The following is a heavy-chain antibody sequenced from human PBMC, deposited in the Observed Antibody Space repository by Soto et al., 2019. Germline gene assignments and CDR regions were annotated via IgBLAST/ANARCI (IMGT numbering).Heavy chain of an antibody. V-gene: IGHV4-4*07. CDR2: ISTSGST. J-gene: IGHJ3*02. CDR3: ARTLLPDTKGAFDI. CDR1: GGSISSYF. Sequence: QVQLQESGPGLVKPSETLSLTCSVSGGSISSYFWSWIGQPAGKGLEWIGRISTSGSTNDNPSLKSRVSMSMDTSNNQFSLRLISVTAADTAIYYCARTLLPDTKGAFDIWGQGTLVTVSS. D-gene: IGHD2-2*01.